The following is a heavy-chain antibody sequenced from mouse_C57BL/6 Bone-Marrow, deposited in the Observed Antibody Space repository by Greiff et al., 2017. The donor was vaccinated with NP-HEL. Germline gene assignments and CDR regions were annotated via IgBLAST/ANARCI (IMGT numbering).Heavy chain of an antibody. CDR3: TRGPRYGSRTGYFDV. J-gene: IGHJ1*03. CDR2: ISSGGDYI. V-gene: IGHV5-9-1*02. Sequence: EVKLQESGEGLVKPGGSLKLSCAASGFTFSSYAMSWVRQTPEKRLEWVAYISSGGDYIYYADTVKGRFTISRDNARHTRYLQMSSLKSEDTAMDDCTRGPRYGSRTGYFDVWGTGTTVTVSA. D-gene: IGHD1-1*01. CDR1: GFTFSSYA.